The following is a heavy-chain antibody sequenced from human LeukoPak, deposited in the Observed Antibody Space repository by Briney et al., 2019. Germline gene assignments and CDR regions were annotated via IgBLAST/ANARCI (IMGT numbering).Heavy chain of an antibody. CDR2: IHASGDT. CDR3: VRYIVSYHHDAFDI. J-gene: IGHJ3*02. Sequence: SETLSLTCPVSGGPTSIYYWIWIRQLAGKGLEWIGRIHASGDTTYNPSLNSRVTISLDTSKHQFSLKLRSVTAAYTAFYSCVRYIVSYHHDAFDIWGQGTMVTVSS. D-gene: IGHD1-26*01. CDR1: GGPTSIYY. V-gene: IGHV4-4*07.